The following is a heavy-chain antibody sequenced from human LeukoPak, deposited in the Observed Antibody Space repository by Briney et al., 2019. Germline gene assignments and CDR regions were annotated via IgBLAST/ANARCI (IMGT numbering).Heavy chain of an antibody. D-gene: IGHD6-19*01. CDR3: AKDIAVAGTTWFDP. CDR1: GFTFSSYW. J-gene: IGHJ5*02. V-gene: IGHV3-74*01. CDR2: ISSDGIST. Sequence: GGSLRLSCAASGFTFSSYWMHWVRQVPGKGLVWVSRISSDGISTAYADSVKGRFTLSRDNSKNTLYLQMNSLRAEDTAVYYCAKDIAVAGTTWFDPWGQGTLVTVSS.